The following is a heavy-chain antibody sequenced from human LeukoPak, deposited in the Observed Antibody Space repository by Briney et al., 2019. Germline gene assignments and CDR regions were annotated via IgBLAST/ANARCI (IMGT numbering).Heavy chain of an antibody. CDR3: VRDLYDSSGYYHGGY. CDR2: TSSSSSTI. V-gene: IGHV3-48*01. J-gene: IGHJ4*02. Sequence: GGSLRLSCVVSGFTFSSYSMNWVRHAPGKGLEWVSYTSSSSSTIYSADSVKGRFTISRDNAKDSLYLQMNSLSAEDTAVYFCVRDLYDSSGYYHGGYWGQGTLVTVSS. CDR1: GFTFSSYS. D-gene: IGHD3-22*01.